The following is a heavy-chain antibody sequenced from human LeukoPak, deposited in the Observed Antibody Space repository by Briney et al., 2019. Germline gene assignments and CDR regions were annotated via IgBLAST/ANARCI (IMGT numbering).Heavy chain of an antibody. CDR1: GGSISSGSYY. V-gene: IGHV4-61*02. J-gene: IGHJ4*02. Sequence: SETLSLTCTVSGGSISSGSYYWSWIRQPAGKGLGWIGRIYTSGSTNYNPSLKSRVTISVDTSKNQFFLKLSSVTAADTAVYYCARDARVGATPTFDYWGQGTLVTVSS. CDR2: IYTSGST. D-gene: IGHD1-26*01. CDR3: ARDARVGATPTFDY.